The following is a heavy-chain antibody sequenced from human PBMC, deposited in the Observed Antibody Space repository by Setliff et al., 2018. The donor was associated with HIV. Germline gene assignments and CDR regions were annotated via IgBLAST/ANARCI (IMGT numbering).Heavy chain of an antibody. CDR2: IKEDGSEK. D-gene: IGHD3-16*01. CDR1: GFTFRSYW. J-gene: IGHJ4*02. Sequence: QSGGSLRLSCAASGFTFRSYWLSWVRQAPGKGLEWVASIKEDGSEKYYVDFVKGRFTISRDNAKNSLYLQMNSRRAEDTAVYYCARRQWGGDYWGQGILVTVSS. CDR3: ARRQWGGDY. V-gene: IGHV3-7*01.